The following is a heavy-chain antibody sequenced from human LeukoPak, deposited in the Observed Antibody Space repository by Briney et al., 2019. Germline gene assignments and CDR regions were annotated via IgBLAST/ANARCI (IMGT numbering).Heavy chain of an antibody. CDR1: GFTFSSYA. J-gene: IGHJ3*02. D-gene: IGHD3-22*01. CDR3: ARDGYYYNNSGYYAFDI. V-gene: IGHV3-74*01. CDR2: IQSDGSTT. Sequence: QAGGSLRLSCAASGFTFSSYAMSWVRQAPGKGLVWVSRIQSDGSTTSYADSVKGRFTISRDNAKSTLYLQMNSLRAEDTAVYYCARDGYYYNNSGYYAFDIWGQGTMVTVSS.